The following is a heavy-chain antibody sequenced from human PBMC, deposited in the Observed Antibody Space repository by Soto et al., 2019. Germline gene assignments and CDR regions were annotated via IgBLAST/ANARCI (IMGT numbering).Heavy chain of an antibody. CDR2: IYYSGST. D-gene: IGHD5-18*01. Sequence: ETLALTCTVSGGSSSSYYWSWIRQPPGKGLEWIGYIYYSGSTNYNPSLKSRVTISVDTSKNQFSLKLSSVTAADTAVYYCARGLVDTAMVRDTTCAFHYWGQATLVTVSS. V-gene: IGHV4-59*01. J-gene: IGHJ4*02. CDR3: ARGLVDTAMVRDTTCAFHY. CDR1: GGSSSSYY.